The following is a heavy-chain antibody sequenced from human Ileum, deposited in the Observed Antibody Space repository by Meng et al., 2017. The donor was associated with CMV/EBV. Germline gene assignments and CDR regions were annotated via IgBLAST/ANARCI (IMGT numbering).Heavy chain of an antibody. CDR1: GFTFSDYY. V-gene: IGHV3-11*01. D-gene: IGHD6-13*01. Sequence: GESLKISCAASGFTFSDYYMSWIHQAPGKGLEWVSYISSSGSTIYYADSVKGRFTISRDNAKNSLYLQMNSLRAEDTAVYYCARVSGSCFDYWGQGTLVTVSS. CDR2: ISSSGSTI. J-gene: IGHJ4*02. CDR3: ARVSGSCFDY.